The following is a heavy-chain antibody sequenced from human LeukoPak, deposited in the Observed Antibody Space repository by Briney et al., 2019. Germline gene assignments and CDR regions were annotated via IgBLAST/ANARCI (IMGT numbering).Heavy chain of an antibody. CDR2: IADSGST. Sequence: SETLSLTCTVSGGSIITRSYFWGWIRQAPGKGLEWIGSIADSGSTYYNPSLKTRVTMSVDTSKKQFSLRLSSVTAADTAVYYCARTIVTIQPIVYFYCWGQGTLVTVSS. V-gene: IGHV4-39*01. CDR3: ARTIVTIQPIVYFYC. D-gene: IGHD4-17*01. J-gene: IGHJ4*02. CDR1: GGSIITRSYF.